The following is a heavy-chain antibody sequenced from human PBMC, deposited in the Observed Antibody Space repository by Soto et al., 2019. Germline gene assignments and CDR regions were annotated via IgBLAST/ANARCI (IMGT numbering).Heavy chain of an antibody. V-gene: IGHV1-69*06. Sequence: SVKVSCKASGGTFSSYAISWVRQAPGQGLEWMGGINPIFGTPHYAQKYQGRVTITADTFTNTAYMELTRLTSDDTAVYFCAGEGRHFDYWGQGTLVTVSS. CDR1: GGTFSSYA. CDR2: INPIFGTP. CDR3: AGEGRHFDY. J-gene: IGHJ4*02.